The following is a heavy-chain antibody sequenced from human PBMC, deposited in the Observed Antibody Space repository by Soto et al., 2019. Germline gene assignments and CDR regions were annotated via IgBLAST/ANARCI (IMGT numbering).Heavy chain of an antibody. CDR1: RVSTSGYY. J-gene: IGHJ6*02. V-gene: IGHV4-34*01. CDR2: INHSGST. CDR3: ARGGVPVDTAMAGYYYYGMDV. D-gene: IGHD5-18*01. Sequence: SETLFLTCAVDRVSTSGYYWRWIGERPGRGLELIGEINHSGSTNYNPSLKSRVTLSVDTSKNLFSLKLSSVTAADTAVYYCARGGVPVDTAMAGYYYYGMDVWGQGTTVT.